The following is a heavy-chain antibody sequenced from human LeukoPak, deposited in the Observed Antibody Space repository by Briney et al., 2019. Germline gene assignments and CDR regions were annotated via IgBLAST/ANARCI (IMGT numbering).Heavy chain of an antibody. V-gene: IGHV1-46*01. J-gene: IGHJ4*02. CDR1: GYTFTSYY. CDR2: INPSGGST. Sequence: GASVKVSCKASGYTFTSYYMHWVRQAPGQGLEWMGIINPSGGSTSYAQRFQGRVTMTSDTSTSTVYMELSSLRSEDTAVYYCARSVGGVIGTGGYWGQGTLVTVSS. D-gene: IGHD3-16*02. CDR3: ARSVGGVIGTGGY.